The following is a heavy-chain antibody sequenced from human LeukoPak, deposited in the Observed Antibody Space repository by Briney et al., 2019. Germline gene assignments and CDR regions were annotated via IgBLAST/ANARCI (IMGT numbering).Heavy chain of an antibody. CDR1: GYTFTSYA. CDR3: ARGAATIAVAGPFDY. V-gene: IGHV1-3*01. Sequence: ASVKVSCKASGYTFTSYAMHWVRQAPGQRLEWMGWINAGNGNTKYSQKFQGRVTITRDTSASTAYMELSSLGSEDTAVYYCARGAATIAVAGPFDYWGQGTLVTVSS. CDR2: INAGNGNT. D-gene: IGHD6-19*01. J-gene: IGHJ4*02.